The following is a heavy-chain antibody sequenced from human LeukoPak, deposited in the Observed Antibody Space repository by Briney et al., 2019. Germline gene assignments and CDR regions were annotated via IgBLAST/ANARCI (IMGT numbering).Heavy chain of an antibody. J-gene: IGHJ3*02. CDR1: GGSISNYY. V-gene: IGHV4-30-2*01. D-gene: IGHD3-10*01. CDR2: IYHSGST. Sequence: SETLSLTCTVSGGSISNYYWNWIRQPPGKGLEWIGYIYHSGSTYYNPSLKSRVTISVDRSKNQFSLKLSSVTAADTAVYYCARSLPPYGSGMGDSFDIWGQGTMVTVSS. CDR3: ARSLPPYGSGMGDSFDI.